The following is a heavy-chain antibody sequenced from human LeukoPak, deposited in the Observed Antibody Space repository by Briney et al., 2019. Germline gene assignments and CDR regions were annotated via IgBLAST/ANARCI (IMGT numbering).Heavy chain of an antibody. D-gene: IGHD2-21*02. Sequence: GGSLRLSCAASGFTFSSYAMHWVRQAPGKGLEWVAVISYDGSNKYYADSVKGRFTISRDNSTNTLYLQMNSLRAEDTAVYYCARGGHIVVVTAIRGAFDIWGQGTMVTVSS. CDR1: GFTFSSYA. CDR3: ARGGHIVVVTAIRGAFDI. CDR2: ISYDGSNK. J-gene: IGHJ3*02. V-gene: IGHV3-30-3*01.